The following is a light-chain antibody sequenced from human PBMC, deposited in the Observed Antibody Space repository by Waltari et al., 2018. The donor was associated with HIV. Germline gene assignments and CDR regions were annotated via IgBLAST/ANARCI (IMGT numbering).Light chain of an antibody. CDR1: PSISRY. CDR3: QQSYSTPPIFT. V-gene: IGKV1-39*01. J-gene: IGKJ3*01. CDR2: AAS. Sequence: DIPMSQSPSPPSASVGDSVTIACRASPSISRYLNWYQQKPGKAPKLLIYAASNLQSGVPSRFSGSGSGTDFTLTISSLQPEDFATYYCQQSYSTPPIFTFGPGTKVDIK.